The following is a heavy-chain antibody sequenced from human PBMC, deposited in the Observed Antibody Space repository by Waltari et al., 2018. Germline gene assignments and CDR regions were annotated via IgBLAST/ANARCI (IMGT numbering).Heavy chain of an antibody. Sequence: QVQLQESGPGLVKPSGTLSLTCAVSGGSISSSNWWSWVRQPPGKGLEWIGEIYHSGSTNYNPSLKRRVTISVDKSENQFSLKLSSVTAADTAVYYCARGIAVAGTLFRAFDIWGQGTMVTVSS. CDR2: IYHSGST. V-gene: IGHV4-4*02. D-gene: IGHD6-19*01. CDR3: ARGIAVAGTLFRAFDI. CDR1: GGSISSSNW. J-gene: IGHJ3*02.